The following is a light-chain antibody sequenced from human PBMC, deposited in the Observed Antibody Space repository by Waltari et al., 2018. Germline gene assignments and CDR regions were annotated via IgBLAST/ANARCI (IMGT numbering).Light chain of an antibody. CDR1: SSDVGGDKY. CDR2: DVS. CDR3: SSYTSARTWV. Sequence: QSALTQPASVSGSPGQSITISCTGTSSDVGGDKYVSWHQQHPGKAPKLIIYDVSNRPSGVSNRFSGSKSGNTASLTLSGLQAEDEAEYFYSSYTSARTWVFGGGTKLTVL. V-gene: IGLV2-14*03. J-gene: IGLJ3*02.